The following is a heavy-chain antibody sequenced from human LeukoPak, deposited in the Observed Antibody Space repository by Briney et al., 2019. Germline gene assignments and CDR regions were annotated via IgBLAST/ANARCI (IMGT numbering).Heavy chain of an antibody. V-gene: IGHV3-30-3*01. CDR3: ARDEYYYDSSGYHY. D-gene: IGHD3-22*01. CDR2: ISYDGSNK. CDR1: GFTFSSYA. Sequence: GGSLRLSCAASGFTFSSYAMSWVRQAPGKGLEWVAVISYDGSNKYYADSVKGRFTISRDNSKNTLYLQMNSLRAEDTAVYYRARDEYYYDSSGYHYWGQGTLVTVSS. J-gene: IGHJ4*02.